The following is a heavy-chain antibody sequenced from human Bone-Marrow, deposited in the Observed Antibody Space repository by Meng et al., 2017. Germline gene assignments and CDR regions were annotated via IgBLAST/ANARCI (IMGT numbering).Heavy chain of an antibody. J-gene: IGHJ6*02. CDR2: IYHSVST. CDR1: GYSISSGYY. Sequence: SETLSLTCTVSGYSISSGYYWGWIRQPPGKGLEWIGSIYHSVSTYYNPSLKSRVTISVDTSKNQFSLKLSSVTAADTAVYYCAKTIRYCSSTSCYRNYYGMDVWGQGTTDTVSS. V-gene: IGHV4-38-2*02. CDR3: AKTIRYCSSTSCYRNYYGMDV. D-gene: IGHD2-2*01.